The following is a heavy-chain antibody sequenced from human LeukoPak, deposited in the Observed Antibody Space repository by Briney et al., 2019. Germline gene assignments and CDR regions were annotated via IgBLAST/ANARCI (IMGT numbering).Heavy chain of an antibody. V-gene: IGHV4-59*12. CDR1: GGSISNSH. CDR2: IYYSGST. D-gene: IGHD3-3*01. J-gene: IGHJ2*01. CDR3: ARDPPGYYDFWSGYYSYWYFDL. Sequence: PSETLSLTCTVSGGSISNSHWSWIRQPPGKGLEWIGYIYYSGSTNYNPSLKSRVTMSVDTSKNQFSLKLSSVTAADTAVYYCARDPPGYYDFWSGYYSYWYFDLWGRGTLVTVSS.